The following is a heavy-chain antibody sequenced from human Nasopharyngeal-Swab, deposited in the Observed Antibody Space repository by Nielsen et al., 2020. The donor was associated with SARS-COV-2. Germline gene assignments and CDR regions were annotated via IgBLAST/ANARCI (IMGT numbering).Heavy chain of an antibody. V-gene: IGHV3-69-1*01. D-gene: IGHD3-3*01. Sequence: WIRQPPGKGLEWVSSISSSSYIYYADSVKGRFTISRDNAKNSLYLQMNSLRAEDTAMYYCARDGLDYDFWSAYFMDVWGPGTTVTVSS. J-gene: IGHJ6*02. CDR3: ARDGLDYDFWSAYFMDV. CDR2: ISSSSYI.